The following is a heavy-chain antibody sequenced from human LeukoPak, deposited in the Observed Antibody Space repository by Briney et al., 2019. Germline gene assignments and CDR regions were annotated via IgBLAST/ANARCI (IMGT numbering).Heavy chain of an antibody. D-gene: IGHD2-15*01. CDR2: ISGYNSKP. CDR3: AVRYLGYCSGGSCLDDAFDI. Sequence: ASVKVSCKTSGYSFTNYGITWVRQAPGQGLEWMGWISGYNSKPFYAQNFQGRVTMTTDTSTSTAYMELSSLRSEDTAVYYCAVRYLGYCSGGSCLDDAFDIWGQGTMVTVSS. CDR1: GYSFTNYG. J-gene: IGHJ3*02. V-gene: IGHV1-18*01.